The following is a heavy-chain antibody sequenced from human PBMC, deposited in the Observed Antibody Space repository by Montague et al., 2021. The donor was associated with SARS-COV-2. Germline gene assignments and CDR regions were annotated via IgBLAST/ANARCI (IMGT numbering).Heavy chain of an antibody. CDR1: GGSISTHY. J-gene: IGHJ2*01. CDR3: AGDFDL. CDR2: IYNSGST. V-gene: IGHV4-59*11. Sequence: SETLSLTCTVSGGSISTHYWSWIRQPPGKGLEWIGYIYNSGSTDYNPSLKSRVTISVDTPKNQFSLKLRSVTAADTAVYCCAGDFDLWGRGTLVTVSS.